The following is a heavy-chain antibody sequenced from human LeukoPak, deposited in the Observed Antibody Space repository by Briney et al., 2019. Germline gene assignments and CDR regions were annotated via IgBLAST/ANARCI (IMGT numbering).Heavy chain of an antibody. CDR3: ARDSLHCSSTSCYHYYYMDV. CDR2: IYYSGST. CDR1: GGSISSYY. J-gene: IGHJ6*03. Sequence: SETLSLTXTVSGGSISSYYWSWIRQPPGKGLEWIGYIYYSGSTNYNPSLKSRVTISVDTSKNQFSLKLSSVTAADTAVYYCARDSLHCSSTSCYHYYYMDVWGKGTTVTVSS. V-gene: IGHV4-59*01. D-gene: IGHD2-2*01.